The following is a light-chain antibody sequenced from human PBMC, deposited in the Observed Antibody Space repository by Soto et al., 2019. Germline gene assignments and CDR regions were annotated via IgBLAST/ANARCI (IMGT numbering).Light chain of an antibody. CDR3: QQTHGWHTWT. V-gene: IGKV3-15*01. J-gene: IGKJ1*01. CDR1: QSVGSN. CDR2: GAS. Sequence: ILMTQSPATLSVSPGERATLSCRASQSVGSNLAWYQHKPGQAPRLLIYGASTRATGVPARFSGSGSGTEFTLTINSLQSDDFAVYHCQQTHGWHTWTFGQGTKV.